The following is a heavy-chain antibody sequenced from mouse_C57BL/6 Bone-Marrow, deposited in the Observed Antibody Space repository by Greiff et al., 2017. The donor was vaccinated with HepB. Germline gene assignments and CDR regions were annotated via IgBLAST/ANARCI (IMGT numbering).Heavy chain of an antibody. D-gene: IGHD2-1*01. CDR1: GYTFTNYW. Sequence: VKLVESGAELVRPGTSVKMSCMASGYTFTNYWIGWAKQRPGHGLEWIGDIYPGGGYTNYNEKFKGKATLTEDKSSSTAYMQFSSLTSEDSAIYYCARGGNGCYFDYWGQGTTLTVST. V-gene: IGHV1-63*01. CDR3: ARGGNGCYFDY. CDR2: IYPGGGYT. J-gene: IGHJ2*01.